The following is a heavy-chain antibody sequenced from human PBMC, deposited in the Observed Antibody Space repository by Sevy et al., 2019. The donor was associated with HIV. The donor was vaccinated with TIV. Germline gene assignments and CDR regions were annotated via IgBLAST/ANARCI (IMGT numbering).Heavy chain of an antibody. V-gene: IGHV1-2*02. D-gene: IGHD3-22*01. CDR2: INPNRGGT. J-gene: IGHJ5*02. CDR3: ARGFYYYDSSGYYWP. CDR1: GYTFTGYY. Sequence: ASVKVSCKASGYTFTGYYMHWVRQAPGQGLEWMGWINPNRGGTNYAQKFQGTVTMTRDTSISTAYMELGRLRSYDTAGYYCARGFYYYDSSGYYWPWGQGTLVTVSS.